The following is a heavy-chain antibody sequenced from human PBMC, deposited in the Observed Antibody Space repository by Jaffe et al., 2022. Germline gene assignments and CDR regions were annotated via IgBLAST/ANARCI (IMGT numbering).Heavy chain of an antibody. CDR1: GYSFTSYW. J-gene: IGHJ4*02. Sequence: EVQLVQSGAEVKKPGESLKISCKGSGYSFTSYWIGWVRQMPGKGLEWMGIIYPGDSDTRYSPSFQGQVTISADKSISTAYLQWSSLKASDTAMYYCVRIPGGIKRWLVRHGRYFDYWGQGTLVTVSS. CDR2: IYPGDSDT. D-gene: IGHD6-19*01. V-gene: IGHV5-51*03. CDR3: VRIPGGIKRWLVRHGRYFDY.